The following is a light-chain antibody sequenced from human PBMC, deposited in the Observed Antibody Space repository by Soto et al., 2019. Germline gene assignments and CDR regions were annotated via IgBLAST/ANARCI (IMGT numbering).Light chain of an antibody. J-gene: IGKJ2*01. CDR3: QQYNNWPPLYT. V-gene: IGKV3-15*01. CDR2: GAS. CDR1: QSVRSN. Sequence: EIVMTQSPATLSVSPGERVTLSCWASQSVRSNLAWYQQKPGQAPRLRIYGASTSATGIPARFSGSGSGTEFTLTISSLQSEDFAVYYCQQYNNWPPLYTFGQGTKLEI.